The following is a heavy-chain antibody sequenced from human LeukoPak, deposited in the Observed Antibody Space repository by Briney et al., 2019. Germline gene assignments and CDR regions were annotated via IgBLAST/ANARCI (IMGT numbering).Heavy chain of an antibody. V-gene: IGHV3-48*03. CDR3: ARCPRSSDAFDI. CDR2: ISGSST. CDR1: GFTFSSYE. Sequence: PGGSLRLSCAASGFTFSSYEMNWVRQAPGKGLEWVSYISGSSTYCADSVKGRFTISRDNAKNSLYLQMNSLRAEDTAVYYCARCPRSSDAFDIWGQGTMVTVSS. J-gene: IGHJ3*02.